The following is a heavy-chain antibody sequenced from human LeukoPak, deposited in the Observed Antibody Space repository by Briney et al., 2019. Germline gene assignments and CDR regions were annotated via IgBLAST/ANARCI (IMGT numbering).Heavy chain of an antibody. V-gene: IGHV4-4*07. D-gene: IGHD1-26*01. Sequence: PSETLSLTCTVSGGSISSYYWTWIRQPAGEGLEWIGRIYTSGSTNYSPSLKSRVTMSVDTSKYQFSLKLSSVTAADTAVYYCAREDGTGSYDYWGQGALVTVSS. CDR1: GGSISSYY. J-gene: IGHJ4*02. CDR3: AREDGTGSYDY. CDR2: IYTSGST.